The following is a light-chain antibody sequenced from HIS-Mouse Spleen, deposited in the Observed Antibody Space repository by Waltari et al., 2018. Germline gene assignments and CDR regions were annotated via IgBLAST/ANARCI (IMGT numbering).Light chain of an antibody. CDR3: NSRDSSGNHLSV. V-gene: IGLV3-19*01. CDR1: SLRSYY. Sequence: SSELTQDPAVSVALGQTVRITCQGDSLRSYYASWYQQKPGQAPVLVIYGKNNRPSGNPDRFPGSSPGNTASLTITGAQAEDEADYYCNSRDSSGNHLSVFGTGTKVTVL. CDR2: GKN. J-gene: IGLJ1*01.